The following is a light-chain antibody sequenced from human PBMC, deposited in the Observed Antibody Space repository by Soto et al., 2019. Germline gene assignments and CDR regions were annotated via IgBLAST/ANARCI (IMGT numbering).Light chain of an antibody. CDR1: QSVSSDY. Sequence: EIVLTQSPGTLSLSPGERATLSCRASQSVSSDYLAWYQQKPGQAPRLLIYGASNRATGIPDTFSGSGSGTAFTLTISRLEPEDFAVYYCQQYGGSSYTFGQGTKLEIK. V-gene: IGKV3-20*01. CDR2: GAS. J-gene: IGKJ2*01. CDR3: QQYGGSSYT.